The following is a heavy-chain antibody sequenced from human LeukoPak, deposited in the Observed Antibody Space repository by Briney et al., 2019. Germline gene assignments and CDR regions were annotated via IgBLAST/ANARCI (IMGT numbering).Heavy chain of an antibody. CDR2: IYNAGTT. CDR1: GFTVSSSY. V-gene: IGHV3-66*02. CDR3: AKDGRFGGYYYYYMDV. J-gene: IGHJ6*03. D-gene: IGHD3-10*01. Sequence: GGSLRLSCVASGFTVSSSYMSWVRQAPGKGLEWVSAIYNAGTTYYADSVKGRFTISRDNSQNTLYLQMNSLRVEDTAVFYCAKDGRFGGYYYYYMDVWGKGTTVTISS.